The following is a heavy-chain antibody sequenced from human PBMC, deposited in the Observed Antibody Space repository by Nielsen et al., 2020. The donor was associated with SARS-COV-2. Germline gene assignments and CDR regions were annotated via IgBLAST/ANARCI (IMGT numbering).Heavy chain of an antibody. D-gene: IGHD3-22*01. J-gene: IGHJ3*02. CDR3: ARDLDSGYYYLGAFDI. Sequence: ASVKVSCKASGYTFTGYYMHWVRQAPGQGLEWMGRINPNSGGTNYAQKFQGRVTMTRDTSISTAYMELSRLRSDDTAVYYCARDLDSGYYYLGAFDIWGQGTMVTVSS. CDR1: GYTFTGYY. CDR2: INPNSGGT. V-gene: IGHV1-2*06.